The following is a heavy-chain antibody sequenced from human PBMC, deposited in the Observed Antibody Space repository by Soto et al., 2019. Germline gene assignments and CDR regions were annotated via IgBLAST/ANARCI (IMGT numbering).Heavy chain of an antibody. CDR3: TRQREYYYDSSGYGLDY. CDR1: GFTFSGSA. CDR2: IRSKANSYAT. Sequence: GGSLRLSCAASGFTFSGSAMHWVRQASGKGLEWVGRIRSKANSYATAYAASVKGRFTISRDDSKNTAYLQMNSLKTEDTAVYYCTRQREYYYDSSGYGLDYWGQGTLVTVSS. J-gene: IGHJ4*02. D-gene: IGHD3-22*01. V-gene: IGHV3-73*01.